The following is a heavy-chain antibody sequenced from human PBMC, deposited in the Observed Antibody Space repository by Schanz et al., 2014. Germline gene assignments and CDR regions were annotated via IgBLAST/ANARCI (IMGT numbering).Heavy chain of an antibody. J-gene: IGHJ4*02. D-gene: IGHD2-2*01. CDR2: TSGSGGST. V-gene: IGHV3-23*04. CDR1: GFTFNNYD. CDR3: SQGILPAVPEGFDY. Sequence: EVQLVESGGGLVQPGGSLRLSCAASGFTFNNYDMNWVRLVPGKGLEWVSVTSGSGGSTYYADSGKGRFTISRDNSKNTLNLQMITLRAAAMSFYSCSQGILPAVPEGFDYWGQGTLVTVSS.